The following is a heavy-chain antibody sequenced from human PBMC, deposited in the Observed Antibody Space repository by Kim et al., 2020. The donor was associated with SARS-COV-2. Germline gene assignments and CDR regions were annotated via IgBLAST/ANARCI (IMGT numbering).Heavy chain of an antibody. CDR1: GFTFSAYD. J-gene: IGHJ3*02. CDR3: VRDRMGGDFDS. V-gene: IGHV3-48*02. CDR2: ITKSSTTI. Sequence: GGSLRLSCATSGFTFSAYDMNWVRQAPGKGLEWLSFITKSSTTIYYADSVEGRFTISRDNAKNSLYLQMNSLRDEDTALYYCVRDRMGGDFDSGGQGTRVTVSS. D-gene: IGHD3-16*01.